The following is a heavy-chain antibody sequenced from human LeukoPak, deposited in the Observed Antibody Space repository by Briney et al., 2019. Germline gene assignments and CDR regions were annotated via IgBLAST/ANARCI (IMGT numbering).Heavy chain of an antibody. J-gene: IGHJ4*02. CDR3: ATSLGGYKFDY. CDR1: GFTFSNYA. Sequence: GGSLRLSCAASGFTFSNYAMSWIRQAPGKGLEWVSYISSSGSTIYYADSVKGRFTISRDNAKNSLYLQMNSLRAEDTAVYYCATSLGGYKFDYWGRGTLVTVSS. V-gene: IGHV3-11*01. D-gene: IGHD5-24*01. CDR2: ISSSGSTI.